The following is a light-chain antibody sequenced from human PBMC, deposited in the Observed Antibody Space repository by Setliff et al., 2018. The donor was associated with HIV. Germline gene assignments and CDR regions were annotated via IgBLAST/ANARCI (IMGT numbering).Light chain of an antibody. J-gene: IGLJ1*01. CDR1: SSDIGVYKY. Sequence: QSALTQPASVSAAPGLSITISCTGTSSDIGVYKYVSWYQQHPGKAPKLIIYDVTNRPSGVSNRFSGSKSGNTASLTISGLQAEDEADYYCSSYTSSITLYVFGTGTKVTVL. V-gene: IGLV2-14*03. CDR3: SSYTSSITLYV. CDR2: DVT.